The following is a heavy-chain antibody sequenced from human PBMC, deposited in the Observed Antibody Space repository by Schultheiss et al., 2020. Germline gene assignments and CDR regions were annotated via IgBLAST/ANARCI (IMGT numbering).Heavy chain of an antibody. CDR2: ISSSSSYI. V-gene: IGHV3-21*01. CDR3: ATTYSSGWLILDY. J-gene: IGHJ4*02. Sequence: GGSLRLSCAASGFTFSSYSMNWVRQAPGKRLEWVSSISSSSSYIYYADSVKGRFTISRDNAKNSLYLQMNSLRDEDTAVYYCATTYSSGWLILDYWGQGTLVTVSS. D-gene: IGHD6-19*01. CDR1: GFTFSSYS.